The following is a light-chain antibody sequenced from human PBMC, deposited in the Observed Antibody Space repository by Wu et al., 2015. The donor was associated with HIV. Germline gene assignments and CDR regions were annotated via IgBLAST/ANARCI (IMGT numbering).Light chain of an antibody. Sequence: EKVMTQSPPTLSVSPGERATLSCKASQNVSIDLAWYQQKPGQPPRLLLYGASTRATGIPPRFSGSGSETQFSLTINTVQPEDFAVYYCQQYTNWPFYTFGQGTKLEVK. CDR3: QQYTNWPFYT. CDR2: GAS. J-gene: IGKJ2*01. CDR1: QNVSID. V-gene: IGKV3-15*01.